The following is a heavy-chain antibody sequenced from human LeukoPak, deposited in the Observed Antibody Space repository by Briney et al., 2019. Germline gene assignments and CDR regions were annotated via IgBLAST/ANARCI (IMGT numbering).Heavy chain of an antibody. CDR1: GGSISSSSYY. V-gene: IGHV4-39*01. D-gene: IGHD6-6*01. CDR2: IYYSGST. Sequence: PSETLSLTCTVSGGSISSSSYYWGWIRQPPGKGLEWIGSIYYSGSTYYNPSLKSQVTISVDTSKNPFSLKLSSVTAADTAVYYCARHNEYSSFYRYYYMDVWGKGTTVTVSS. J-gene: IGHJ6*03. CDR3: ARHNEYSSFYRYYYMDV.